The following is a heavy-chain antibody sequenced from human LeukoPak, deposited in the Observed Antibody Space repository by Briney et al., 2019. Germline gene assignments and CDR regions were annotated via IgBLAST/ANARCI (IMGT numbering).Heavy chain of an antibody. V-gene: IGHV3-21*01. J-gene: IGHJ4*02. CDR1: GFTFSSYW. CDR2: ISSSSSYI. CDR3: ARGPYGNFDY. Sequence: PGGSLRLSCAASGFTFSSYWMSWVRQAPGKGLEWVSSISSSSSYIYYADSVKGRFTISRDNAKNSLYLQMNSLRAEDTAVYYCARGPYGNFDYWGQGTLVTVSS. D-gene: IGHD4-17*01.